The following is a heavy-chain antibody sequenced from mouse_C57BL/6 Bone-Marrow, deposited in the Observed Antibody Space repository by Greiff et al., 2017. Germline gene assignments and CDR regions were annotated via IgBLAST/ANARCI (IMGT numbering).Heavy chain of an antibody. D-gene: IGHD2-3*01. J-gene: IGHJ2*01. CDR3: ARGYYYFDY. CDR1: GFTFTDYY. V-gene: IGHV7-3*01. Sequence: EVQLMESGGGLVQPGGSLSLSCAASGFTFTDYYMSWVRQPPGKALEWLGFIRNKANGYTTEYSASVKGRFTISRDNSQSILYLQMNALRAEDSATYYCARGYYYFDYWGQGTTLTVSS. CDR2: IRNKANGYTT.